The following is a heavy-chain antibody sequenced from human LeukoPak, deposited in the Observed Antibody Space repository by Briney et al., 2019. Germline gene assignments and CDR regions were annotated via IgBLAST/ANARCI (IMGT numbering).Heavy chain of an antibody. V-gene: IGHV3-21*01. CDR1: GFTLSTFD. J-gene: IGHJ5*02. Sequence: GGSLRLSCAASGFTLSTFDMNWVRQAPGKGLEWVSSISTSSRYIYYRDSVKGRYTISRDDAKNSLYPQMNSLRVEDTAVYYCARADCSGSTCYLRRSWFDPWGQGTLVTVSS. D-gene: IGHD2-2*01. CDR3: ARADCSGSTCYLRRSWFDP. CDR2: ISTSSRYI.